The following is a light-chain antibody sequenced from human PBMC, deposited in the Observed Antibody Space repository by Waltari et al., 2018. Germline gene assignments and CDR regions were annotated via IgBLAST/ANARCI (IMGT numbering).Light chain of an antibody. J-gene: IGKJ4*01. CDR1: QDISSH. CDR3: LQLYSYPLT. V-gene: IGKV1-9*01. Sequence: IQLTQSPSSLSASVGDRVTITGRASQDISSHLAWYQQTPGKAPKLLIYAAPTLQSGVPSRFGGSGSGTDFTLTISSLQPEDFATFYCLQLYSYPLTFGGGTKVEIK. CDR2: AAP.